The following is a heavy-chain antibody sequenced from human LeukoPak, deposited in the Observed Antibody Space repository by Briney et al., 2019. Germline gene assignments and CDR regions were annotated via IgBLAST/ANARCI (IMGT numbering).Heavy chain of an antibody. J-gene: IGHJ4*02. Sequence: GGSLRLSCAASGFTFSSYAMHWVRQAPGKGLEWVAVISYDGSNKYYADSVKGRFTISRDNSKNTLYLQMDTLRAEDTAVYYCARGSRVVTPLLWGQGTLVTVSS. V-gene: IGHV3-30*14. CDR1: GFTFSSYA. CDR3: ARGSRVVTPLL. D-gene: IGHD4-23*01. CDR2: ISYDGSNK.